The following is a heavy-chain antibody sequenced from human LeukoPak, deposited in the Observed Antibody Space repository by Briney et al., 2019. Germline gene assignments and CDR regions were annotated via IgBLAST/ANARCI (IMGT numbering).Heavy chain of an antibody. Sequence: GGSLRLSCAASGFTFSSYGMSWVRQAPGKGLEWVSAISGSGGSTYYADSVKGRFTISRDNSKNTLYLQMNSLRAEDTAVYYCANGYDSYLFDYWGQGTLVTVSS. CDR1: GFTFSSYG. CDR3: ANGYDSYLFDY. J-gene: IGHJ4*02. D-gene: IGHD3-22*01. V-gene: IGHV3-23*01. CDR2: ISGSGGST.